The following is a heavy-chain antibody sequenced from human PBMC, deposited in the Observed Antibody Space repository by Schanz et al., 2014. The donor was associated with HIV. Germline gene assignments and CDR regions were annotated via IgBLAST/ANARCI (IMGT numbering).Heavy chain of an antibody. D-gene: IGHD6-6*01. V-gene: IGHV1-18*01. CDR1: GYTFSDYD. J-gene: IGHJ2*01. CDR2: ISGYIGNT. Sequence: QVQLVQSGPEVKKPGASVRVSCETSGYTFSDYDINWVRQAPGQGLEWMGWISGYIGNTNYAQNLQDRVTMTTDTLTSTVYMELRSLRSDDTAVYYCARSETIAARPVWYFDLWGRGTLVTVSS. CDR3: ARSETIAARPVWYFDL.